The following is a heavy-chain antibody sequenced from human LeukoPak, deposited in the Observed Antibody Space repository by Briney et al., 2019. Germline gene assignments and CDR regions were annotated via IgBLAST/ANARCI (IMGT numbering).Heavy chain of an antibody. V-gene: IGHV3-23*01. D-gene: IGHD2-21*02. CDR2: ISGGGGST. Sequence: GGSLRLSCAASGFTFSSYAMSWVRQAPGKGLEWVSAISGGGGSTYYADSVKGRFTISRDNSKNTLYLQMNSLRAVDTAVYYCARDNYWGSEVVVTAIYSRGVDYWGQGTLVTVSS. CDR3: ARDNYWGSEVVVTAIYSRGVDY. CDR1: GFTFSSYA. J-gene: IGHJ4*02.